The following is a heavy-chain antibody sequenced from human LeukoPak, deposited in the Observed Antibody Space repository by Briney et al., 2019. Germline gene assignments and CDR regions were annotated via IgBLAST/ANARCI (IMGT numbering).Heavy chain of an antibody. CDR2: MNPNSGNT. J-gene: IGHJ4*02. CDR3: ARGPADRDFDY. V-gene: IGHV1-8*02. CDR1: GYTFTSYG. Sequence: GASVKVSCKASGYTFTSYGISWVRQAPGQGLEWMGWMNPNSGNTGYAQKFQGRVTMTRNTSISTAYMELSSLRSEDTAVYYCARGPADRDFDYWGQGTLVTVSS.